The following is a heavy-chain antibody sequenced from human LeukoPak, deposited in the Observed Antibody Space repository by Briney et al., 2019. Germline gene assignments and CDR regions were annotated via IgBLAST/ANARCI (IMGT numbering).Heavy chain of an antibody. CDR1: GFPFSVSA. CDR2: ILSDGTNK. CDR3: ARTGESHAFDI. D-gene: IGHD1-26*01. V-gene: IGHV3-30*04. Sequence: WRSLRLSCAVSGFPFSVSAMHWVRQAPGKGLEWVTLILSDGTNKYYTDSVKGRFTISRDNSKKTLYLEMNGLRVEDTAVYYCARTGESHAFDIWGQGTMVTVSS. J-gene: IGHJ3*02.